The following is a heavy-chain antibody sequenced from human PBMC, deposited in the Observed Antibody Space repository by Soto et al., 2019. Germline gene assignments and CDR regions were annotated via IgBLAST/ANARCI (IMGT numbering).Heavy chain of an antibody. J-gene: IGHJ6*02. CDR3: ARDMHEEQQLTFYGMDV. Sequence: ASVKVSCKASGYTFTSYYMHWVRQAPGQGLEWMGIINPSGGSTSYAQKFQGRVTMTRDTSTSTVYMELSSLRSEDTAVYYCARDMHEEQQLTFYGMDVWGQGTTVTAP. V-gene: IGHV1-46*01. CDR1: GYTFTSYY. CDR2: INPSGGST. D-gene: IGHD6-13*01.